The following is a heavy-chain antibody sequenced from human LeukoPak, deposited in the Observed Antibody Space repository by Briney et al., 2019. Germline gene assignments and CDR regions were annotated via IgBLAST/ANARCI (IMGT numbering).Heavy chain of an antibody. CDR3: ARGRSPRGYGTPTGFDY. V-gene: IGHV4-30-4*08. Sequence: PSETLSLTCTVSGGSISSSSYYWGWIRQPPGKGLEWIGYIYYSGSTYYNPSLKSRVTISVDTSKNQFSLKLSSVTAADTAVYYCARGRSPRGYGTPTGFDYWGQGTLVTVSS. J-gene: IGHJ4*02. CDR2: IYYSGST. D-gene: IGHD5-12*01. CDR1: GGSISSSSYY.